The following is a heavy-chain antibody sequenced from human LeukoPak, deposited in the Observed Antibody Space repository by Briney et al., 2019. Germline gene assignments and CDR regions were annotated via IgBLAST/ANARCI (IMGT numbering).Heavy chain of an antibody. CDR1: GFTFSSYS. D-gene: IGHD6-13*01. CDR2: ISSSSSYI. CDR3: VSPTAAGYYYGMDV. J-gene: IGHJ6*02. V-gene: IGHV3-21*01. Sequence: GGSLRLSCAASGFTFSSYSMNWVRQAPGKGLEWVSSISSSSSYIYYADSVKGRFTISRDNAKNSLYLQMNSLRAEDTAVYYCVSPTAAGYYYGMDVWGQGTTVTVSS.